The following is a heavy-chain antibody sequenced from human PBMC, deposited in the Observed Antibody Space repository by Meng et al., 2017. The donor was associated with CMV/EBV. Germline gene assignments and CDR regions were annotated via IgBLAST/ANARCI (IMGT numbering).Heavy chain of an antibody. D-gene: IGHD6-13*01. CDR1: GYTFTSYD. V-gene: IGHV1-2*02. CDR3: ARRKAAAGTGCYYFDY. CDR2: INPNSGGT. Sequence: ASVKVSCKASGYTFTSYDINWVRQAPGQGLEWMGWINPNSGGTNYAQKFQGRVTMTRDTSISTAYMELSRLRSDDTAVYYCARRKAAAGTGCYYFDYWGQGTLVTVSS. J-gene: IGHJ4*02.